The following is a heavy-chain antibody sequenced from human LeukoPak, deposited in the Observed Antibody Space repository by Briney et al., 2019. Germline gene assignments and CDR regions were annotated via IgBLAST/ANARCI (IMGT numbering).Heavy chain of an antibody. V-gene: IGHV3-74*01. CDR3: ARGPRYSYGSASYYNGLFDS. CDR1: GSTFSSYW. Sequence: PGGSLRLSCAASGSTFSSYWMHWVRQAPGKGLVWVSRINTDGSSTNYMDSVKGRFTISRDNAKSTLYVQMNSLRAEDTAVYYCARGPRYSYGSASYYNGLFDSWGQGTLVTVSS. J-gene: IGHJ4*02. D-gene: IGHD3-10*01. CDR2: INTDGSST.